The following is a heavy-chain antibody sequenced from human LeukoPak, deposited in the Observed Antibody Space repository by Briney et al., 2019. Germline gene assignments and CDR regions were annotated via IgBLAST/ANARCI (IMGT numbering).Heavy chain of an antibody. CDR1: GGTFSIYA. CDR2: IIPLFGTP. D-gene: IGHD6-6*01. Sequence: SVKVSCKASGGTFSIYAINWVRQAPGQGLEWMGGIIPLFGTPNYAQRFQGRVTITADESTNTAYMELNSLRSEDTAVYYCARGTEEYSKSSGWFDPWGQGTLVIVSS. CDR3: ARGTEEYSKSSGWFDP. V-gene: IGHV1-69*13. J-gene: IGHJ5*02.